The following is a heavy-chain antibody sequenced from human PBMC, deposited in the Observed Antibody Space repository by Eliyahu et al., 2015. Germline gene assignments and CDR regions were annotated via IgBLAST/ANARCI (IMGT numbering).Heavy chain of an antibody. J-gene: IGHJ4*02. V-gene: IGHV3-21*01. D-gene: IGHD2-2*01. CDR2: XSSSSSYI. Sequence: EVQLVESGGGLVQPGGSLRLSCXASGXTFSNYWMXWVRQGPGKGLEWVSSXSSSSSYIYYADSVKGRFTISRDSAKNSLYLQMNSLRAEDTAVYYCARAGAPDCSSTSCHFDYWGQGTLVTVSS. CDR3: ARAGAPDCSSTSCHFDY. CDR1: GXTFSNYW.